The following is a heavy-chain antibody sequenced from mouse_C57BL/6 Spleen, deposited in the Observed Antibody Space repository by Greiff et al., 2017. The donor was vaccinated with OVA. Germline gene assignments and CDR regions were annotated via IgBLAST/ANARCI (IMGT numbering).Heavy chain of an antibody. Sequence: VQLQQSGPGLVKPSQSLSLTCSVTGYSITSGYYWNWIRQFPGNKLEWMGYISYDGSNNYNPSLKNRISITRDTSKNQFFLKLNSVTTEDTATYYCARDRVWAYWGQGTLVTVSA. J-gene: IGHJ3*01. CDR1: GYSITSGYY. V-gene: IGHV3-6*01. CDR3: ARDRVWAY. D-gene: IGHD2-10*02. CDR2: ISYDGSN.